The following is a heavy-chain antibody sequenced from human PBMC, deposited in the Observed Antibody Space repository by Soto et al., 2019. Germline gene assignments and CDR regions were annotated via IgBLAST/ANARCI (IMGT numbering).Heavy chain of an antibody. Sequence: WASVKVSCKVSGYTLTELSMHWVRQAPGKGLEWMGGFDPEDGETIYTQKFQGRVTMTEDTSTDTAYMELSSLRSEDTAVYYCATVSIPIDKTYYYYYGMDVWGQGTTVTVSS. D-gene: IGHD2-21*01. CDR3: ATVSIPIDKTYYYYYGMDV. CDR1: GYTLTELS. CDR2: FDPEDGET. V-gene: IGHV1-24*01. J-gene: IGHJ6*02.